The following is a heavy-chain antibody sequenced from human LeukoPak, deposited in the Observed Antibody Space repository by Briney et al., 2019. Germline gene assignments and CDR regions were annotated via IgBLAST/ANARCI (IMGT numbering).Heavy chain of an antibody. CDR3: ARDGGPGYCSGGSCLPSPHDAFDI. D-gene: IGHD2-15*01. Sequence: ASVKVSCKASGYTFTGYYMHWVRQAPGQGLEWMGWINPNSGGTNYAQKFQGRVTMTRDTSISTAYMELSRLRSDDTAVYYCARDGGPGYCSGGSCLPSPHDAFDIWGQGTMVTVSS. CDR1: GYTFTGYY. J-gene: IGHJ3*02. CDR2: INPNSGGT. V-gene: IGHV1-2*02.